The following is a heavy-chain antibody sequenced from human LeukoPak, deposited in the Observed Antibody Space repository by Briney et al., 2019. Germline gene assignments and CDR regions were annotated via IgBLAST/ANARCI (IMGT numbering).Heavy chain of an antibody. J-gene: IGHJ3*02. CDR2: IIPIFGTA. V-gene: IGHV1-69*06. CDR3: ARRAAWNYDSSGYYAFDI. D-gene: IGHD3-22*01. CDR1: GGTFSSYA. Sequence: ASVKVSCKASGGTFSSYAISWVRQAPGQGLEWMGGIIPIFGTANYAQKFQGRVTITADKSTSTAYMELSSLRSEDTAVYYCARRAAWNYDSSGYYAFDIWGQGTMVTVSS.